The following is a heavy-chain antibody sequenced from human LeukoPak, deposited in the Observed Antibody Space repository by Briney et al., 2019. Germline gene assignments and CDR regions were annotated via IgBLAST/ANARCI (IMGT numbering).Heavy chain of an antibody. D-gene: IGHD1-26*01. CDR3: AREGSGSYGDYYMDV. V-gene: IGHV1-69*05. Sequence: SVKVSCKASGYTFTSYGISWVRQAPGQGLEWMGGIIPIFGTANYAQKFQGRVTITTDESTSTAYMELSSLRSEDTAVYYCAREGSGSYGDYYMDVWGKGTTVTVSS. CDR1: GYTFTSYG. CDR2: IIPIFGTA. J-gene: IGHJ6*03.